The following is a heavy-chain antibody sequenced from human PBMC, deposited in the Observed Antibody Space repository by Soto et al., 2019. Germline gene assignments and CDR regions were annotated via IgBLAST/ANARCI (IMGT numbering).Heavy chain of an antibody. V-gene: IGHV4-31*03. D-gene: IGHD5-12*01. CDR1: GGSISSGGYY. J-gene: IGHJ6*02. CDR2: IYYSGST. CDR3: ARVQWLRLESKGYGMDV. Sequence: SSETLSLTCTVSGGSISSGGYYWSWIRQHPGKGLEWIGYIYYSGSTYYNPSLKSRVTISVDTSKNQFSLKLSSVTAADTAVYYCARVQWLRLESKGYGMDVWGQGTTVTVSS.